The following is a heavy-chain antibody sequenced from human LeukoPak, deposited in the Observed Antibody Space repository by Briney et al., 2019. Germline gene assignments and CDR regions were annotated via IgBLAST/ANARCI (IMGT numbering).Heavy chain of an antibody. Sequence: ASVKVSCKASGYTFTGYYILWVRQAPGQGLEWMGRINPNSGGANYAQKFQGRVTMTRDTSISTAYMELSRLTYDDTAVFYCASENFDPWGQGTLVTVSS. J-gene: IGHJ5*02. CDR1: GYTFTGYY. CDR2: INPNSGGA. CDR3: ASENFDP. V-gene: IGHV1-2*06.